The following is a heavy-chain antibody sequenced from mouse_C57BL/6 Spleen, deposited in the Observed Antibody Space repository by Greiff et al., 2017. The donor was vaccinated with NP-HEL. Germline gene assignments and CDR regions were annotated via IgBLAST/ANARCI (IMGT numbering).Heavy chain of an antibody. Sequence: VQLQQSGAELVRPGASVKLSCTASGFNIKDDYMPWVKQRPEQGLEWIGWIDPENGDTEYASKFQGKATITADTSSNTAYLQLSSLTSEDTAVYYCTTAGYGSSLYAMDYWGQGTSVTVSS. J-gene: IGHJ4*01. CDR3: TTAGYGSSLYAMDY. D-gene: IGHD1-1*01. CDR2: IDPENGDT. CDR1: GFNIKDDY. V-gene: IGHV14-4*01.